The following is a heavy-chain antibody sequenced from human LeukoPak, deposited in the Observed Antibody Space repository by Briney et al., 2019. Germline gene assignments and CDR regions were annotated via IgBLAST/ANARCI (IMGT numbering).Heavy chain of an antibody. CDR3: ARGIQLWAYYYYYMDV. Sequence: GGSLRLSCAASGFTFSSYWMSWVRQAPGKGLEWVANIKQDGSEKYYVDSVKGRFTISRDNAKNSLYLQMNSLRAEDTAVYYCARGIQLWAYYYYYMDVWGKGTTVTVSS. D-gene: IGHD5-18*01. CDR2: IKQDGSEK. CDR1: GFTFSSYW. V-gene: IGHV3-7*04. J-gene: IGHJ6*03.